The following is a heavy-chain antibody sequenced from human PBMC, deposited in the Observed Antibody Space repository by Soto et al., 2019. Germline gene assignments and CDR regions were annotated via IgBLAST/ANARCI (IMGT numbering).Heavy chain of an antibody. CDR3: ARDRREYYGSGSYSRT. V-gene: IGHV3-7*01. D-gene: IGHD3-10*01. J-gene: IGHJ1*01. CDR1: GFTFSSDW. CDR2: IKQEGSEK. Sequence: GGARRLSCAASGFTFSSDWMSWVRQAPGKGLGWVANIKQEGSEKYYVDSVKGRFTISRADAKNSLYLQMNSLRAEDTAVYYCARDRREYYGSGSYSRTWGQGTLVPVSS.